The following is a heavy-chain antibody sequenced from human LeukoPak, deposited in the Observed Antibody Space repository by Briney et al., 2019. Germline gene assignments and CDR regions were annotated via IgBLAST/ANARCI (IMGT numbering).Heavy chain of an antibody. D-gene: IGHD3-9*01. Sequence: GRSLRLSCAASGFTFSSYAMHWVRQAPGKGLEWVAVISYDGSNKYYADSAKGRFTISRDNSRNTLHLQMNSLRAEDTAVYSCAKASLRYFDWFSDYWGQGTLVTVSS. CDR3: AKASLRYFDWFSDY. CDR2: ISYDGSNK. V-gene: IGHV3-30*18. J-gene: IGHJ4*02. CDR1: GFTFSSYA.